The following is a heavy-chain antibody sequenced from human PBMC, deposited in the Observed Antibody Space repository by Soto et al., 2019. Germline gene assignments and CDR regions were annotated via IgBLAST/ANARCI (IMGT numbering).Heavy chain of an antibody. V-gene: IGHV3-30*18. CDR2: ISYDGSNK. CDR1: GFTFSSYG. CDR3: AKAPAYCSSTSCYANPYYFDY. Sequence: QVQLVESGGRVVQPGRSLRLSCAASGFTFSSYGMHWVRQAPGKGLEWVAVISYDGSNKYYADSVKGRFTISRDNSKNTLYLQMNSLRAEDTAVYYCAKAPAYCSSTSCYANPYYFDYWGQGTLVTVSS. D-gene: IGHD2-2*01. J-gene: IGHJ4*02.